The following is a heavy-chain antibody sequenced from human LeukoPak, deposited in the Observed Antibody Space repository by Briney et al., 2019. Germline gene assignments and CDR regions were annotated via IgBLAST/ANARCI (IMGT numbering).Heavy chain of an antibody. J-gene: IGHJ5*02. V-gene: IGHV3-48*03. Sequence: GGSMRLSCAASGFDLSTYEMNWVRQAPGKGLEWIADITISGHTKNYADSVKGRFTISRDNARTSLYLQMNSLRVEDTGVYYCARGDPHADLWGQGTLVTVSS. CDR2: ITISGHTK. CDR3: ARGDPHADL. CDR1: GFDLSTYE.